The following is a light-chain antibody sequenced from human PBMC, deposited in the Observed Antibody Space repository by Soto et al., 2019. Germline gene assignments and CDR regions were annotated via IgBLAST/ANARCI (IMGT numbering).Light chain of an antibody. CDR3: QSSDSSGRYPYV. CDR1: ALPKQY. CDR2: KDN. Sequence: SYELTQPPSVSVSPGQTARITCSGDALPKQYAYWYQQKPGQAPVVVIYKDNERPSGIPERFSGSSSGTTVTLTISGVHAEDEADYYCQSSDSSGRYPYVFGTGTKVTVL. V-gene: IGLV3-25*02. J-gene: IGLJ1*01.